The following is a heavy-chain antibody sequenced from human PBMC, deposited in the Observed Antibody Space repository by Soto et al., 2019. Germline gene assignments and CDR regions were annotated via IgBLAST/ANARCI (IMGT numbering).Heavy chain of an antibody. CDR1: GFTFSSYG. CDR2: IWYDGSNK. V-gene: IGHV3-33*01. Sequence: QVQLVESGGGVVQPGRSLRLSCAASGFTFSSYGMHWVRQAPGKGLEWVAVIWYDGSNKYYADYVKGRFTISRDNSKNTLYLQMNSLRAEDTAVYYCARISDGMDVWGQGTTVTVSS. J-gene: IGHJ6*02. CDR3: ARISDGMDV.